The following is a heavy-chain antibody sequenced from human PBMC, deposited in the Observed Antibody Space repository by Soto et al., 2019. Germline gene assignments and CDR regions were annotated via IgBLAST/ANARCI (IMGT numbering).Heavy chain of an antibody. V-gene: IGHV4-59*08. CDR3: ARHATRSYDY. CDR1: RGSISTYY. Sequence: PSETLSLTCTVSRGSISTYYWSWIRQPPGKGLECIGYIYYNGNTNYNPSLKSRVTISVDTSKNQFTLNLNSVTAADTAVYYCARHATRSYDYWGQGTLVT. J-gene: IGHJ4*02. CDR2: IYYNGNT.